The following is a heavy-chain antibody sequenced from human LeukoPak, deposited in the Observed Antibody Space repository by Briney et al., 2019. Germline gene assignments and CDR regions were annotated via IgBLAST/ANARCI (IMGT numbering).Heavy chain of an antibody. V-gene: IGHV1-24*01. CDR1: GYTLTESS. Sequence: ASVKVSCKVSGYTLTESSMHWVRQAPGKGLEWMGSFEPESGETIYAQKLQDRVTMTEDTSTDTAYMELSSLGFEDTAMYYCVIWCYDPLWGQGTLVTVSS. CDR2: FEPESGET. J-gene: IGHJ4*02. D-gene: IGHD4/OR15-4a*01. CDR3: VIWCYDPL.